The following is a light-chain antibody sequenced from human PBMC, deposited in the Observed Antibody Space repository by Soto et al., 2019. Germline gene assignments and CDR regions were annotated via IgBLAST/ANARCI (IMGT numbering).Light chain of an antibody. CDR1: SSDVGGYNY. J-gene: IGLJ1*01. CDR3: SSYTSSSTRGV. V-gene: IGLV2-14*01. CDR2: DVS. Sequence: QSALTQPASVSGSPGQSITISCTGTSSDVGGYNYVSWYQQHPGKAPKLMIYDVSNRPSGVSNRFSGSKSGNTASLTISGLQAEDEADYYCSSYTSSSTRGVFGTGTSSPS.